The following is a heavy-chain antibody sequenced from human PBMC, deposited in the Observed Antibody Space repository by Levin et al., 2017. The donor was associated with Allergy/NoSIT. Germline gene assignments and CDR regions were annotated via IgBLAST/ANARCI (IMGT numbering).Heavy chain of an antibody. CDR1: GFTFNNDW. J-gene: IGHJ6*02. Sequence: GGSLRLSCVASGFTFNNDWMNWVRQAPGKGLEWVGRIKSKTGGGTTDYAAPVKGKFTITRDDSKNTLYLQMNNLIAEDAVVYYCTITKQILNDSTVFDPFHFYGLDVWGQGTTVSVSS. CDR2: IKSKTGGGTT. CDR3: TITKQILNDSTVFDPFHFYGLDV. V-gene: IGHV3-15*01. D-gene: IGHD3-9*01.